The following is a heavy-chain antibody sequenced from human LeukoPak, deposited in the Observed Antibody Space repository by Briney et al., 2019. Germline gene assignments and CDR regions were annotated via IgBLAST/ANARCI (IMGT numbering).Heavy chain of an antibody. Sequence: GASVKVSCKASGGTFSSYAISWVRQAPGQGLEWMGRIIPILGIANYAQKFQGRVTITADKSTSTAYMELSSLRSEDTAVYYCARGVPAWDTAIVPAIDYWGQGTLVTVSS. CDR3: ARGVPAWDTAIVPAIDY. D-gene: IGHD5-18*01. V-gene: IGHV1-69*04. CDR2: IIPILGIA. CDR1: GGTFSSYA. J-gene: IGHJ4*02.